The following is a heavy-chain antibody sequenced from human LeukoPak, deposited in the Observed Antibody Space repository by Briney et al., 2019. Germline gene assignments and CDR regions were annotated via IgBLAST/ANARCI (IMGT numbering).Heavy chain of an antibody. CDR1: GGSFRGYY. CDR3: ASRIVVVPAVNHGMDV. D-gene: IGHD2-2*01. CDR2: INHSGST. J-gene: IGHJ6*02. V-gene: IGHV4-34*01. Sequence: PSETLSLTCAVYGGSFRGYYWSWIRQPPGKGLEWIGEINHSGSTNYNPSLKSRVTISVDTSKNQFSLKLSSVTAADTAVYYCASRIVVVPAVNHGMDVWGQGTTVTVSS.